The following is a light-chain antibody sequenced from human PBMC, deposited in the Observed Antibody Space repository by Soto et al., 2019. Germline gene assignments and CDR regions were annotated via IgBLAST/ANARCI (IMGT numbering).Light chain of an antibody. J-gene: IGKJ1*01. CDR1: QSVGSG. CDR2: GAS. CDR3: QQYNNWPPWT. Sequence: EIVLTQSPGTLSLSPGERATLSCRASQSVGSGLAWYQHKAGQAPRLLIYGASTRATGIPARFSGSGSGTEFTLTISNVQSEDLAVYYCQQYNNWPPWTFGQGTEVDIK. V-gene: IGKV3-15*01.